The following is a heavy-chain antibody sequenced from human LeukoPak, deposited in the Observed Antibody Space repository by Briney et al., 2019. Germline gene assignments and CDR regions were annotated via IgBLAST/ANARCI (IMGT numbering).Heavy chain of an antibody. CDR2: ISGSGGST. D-gene: IGHD3-9*01. CDR1: GFTFSSYA. Sequence: PGGSRSLSCAASGFTFSSYAMSWVRQAPGKGLEWVSAISGSGGSTYYADSVKGRFTISRDNSKNTLYLQMNSLRAEDTAVYYCAKGAEGERYFDWLSSPFDYWGQGTLVTVSS. V-gene: IGHV3-23*01. CDR3: AKGAEGERYFDWLSSPFDY. J-gene: IGHJ4*02.